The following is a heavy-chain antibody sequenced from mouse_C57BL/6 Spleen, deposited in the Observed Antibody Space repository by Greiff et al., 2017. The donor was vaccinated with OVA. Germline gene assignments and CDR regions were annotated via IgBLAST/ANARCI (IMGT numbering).Heavy chain of an antibody. Sequence: EVKLVESGGGLVQPGGSMKLSCVASGFTFSNYWMNWVRQSPEKGLEWVAQIRLKSDNYATHYAESVKGRFTISRDDSKSSVYLQMNNLRAEDTGIYYCNPSYYYGSSNYAMDYWGQGTSVTVSS. CDR3: NPSYYYGSSNYAMDY. D-gene: IGHD1-1*01. CDR1: GFTFSNYW. V-gene: IGHV6-3*01. CDR2: IRLKSDNYAT. J-gene: IGHJ4*01.